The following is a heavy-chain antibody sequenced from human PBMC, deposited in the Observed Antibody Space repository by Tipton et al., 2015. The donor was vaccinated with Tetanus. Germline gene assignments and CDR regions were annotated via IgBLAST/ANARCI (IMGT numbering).Heavy chain of an antibody. Sequence: TLSLTCTVSGGSISSTAYYWSWIRQPPGKGLEWIGYIYFNGSTNYNPSLKSRVTISVDTSKNQFSLKLSSVTAADTAVYYCANRPGAKTQFDYWGQGTLVTVSS. J-gene: IGHJ4*02. CDR2: IYFNGST. CDR3: ANRPGAKTQFDY. V-gene: IGHV4-61*05. D-gene: IGHD1-26*01. CDR1: GGSISSTAYY.